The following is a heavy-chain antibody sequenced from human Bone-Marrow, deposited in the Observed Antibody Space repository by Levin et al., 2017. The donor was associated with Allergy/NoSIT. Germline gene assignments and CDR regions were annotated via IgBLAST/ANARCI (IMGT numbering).Heavy chain of an antibody. CDR2: IYTGGGT. J-gene: IGHJ6*03. CDR1: GFTVSSNY. D-gene: IGHD1-1*01. CDR3: VRDKETMTPGFHYDDYKED. Sequence: GGSLRLSCAASGFTVSSNYMSWVRQAPGKGLEWVSVIYTGGGTFYADSVKGRFTISRDNSKNSLYLHMNSLRAEDTAVYYCVRDKETMTPGFHYDDYKEDWGKGTTVTVSS. V-gene: IGHV3-53*01.